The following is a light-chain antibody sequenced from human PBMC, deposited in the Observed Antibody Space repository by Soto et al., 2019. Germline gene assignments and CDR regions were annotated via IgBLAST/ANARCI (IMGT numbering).Light chain of an antibody. J-gene: IGKJ1*01. CDR3: QQSYSTTQT. CDR1: QSISNY. V-gene: IGKV1-39*01. CDR2: AAS. Sequence: DIQMTQSPSSLSASVGDRVTITCRASQSISNYLNWYQQKPGKAPKPLIYAASTLQSGVPSRFSGSGSGTDFTLTISSLQPEDFATYYCQQSYSTTQTFGQGTKVEIK.